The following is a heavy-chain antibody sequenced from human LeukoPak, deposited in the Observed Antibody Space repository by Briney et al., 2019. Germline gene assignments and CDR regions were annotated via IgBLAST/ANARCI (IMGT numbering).Heavy chain of an antibody. D-gene: IGHD2-15*01. CDR1: GGSFSGYY. J-gene: IGHJ5*02. CDR3: ARYWPWRTQSNWFDP. CDR2: INHSGST. Sequence: PSETLSLTCAVYGGSFSGYYWSWIRQPPGKGLEWIGEINHSGSTNYNPSLKSRVTISVDTSKNQFSLKLSSVTAADTAVYYCARYWPWRTQSNWFDPWGQGTLVTVSS. V-gene: IGHV4-34*01.